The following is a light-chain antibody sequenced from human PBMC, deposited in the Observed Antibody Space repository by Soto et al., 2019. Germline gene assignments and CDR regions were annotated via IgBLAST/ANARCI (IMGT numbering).Light chain of an antibody. J-gene: IGKJ4*01. CDR1: QSIRNH. CDR2: AAS. V-gene: IGKV1-39*01. Sequence: DIQMTQSPSSLSASEGDRVTITCRASQSIRNHLNWYQQKPGKAPKLLIYAASTLQGGVPSRFSGRGSETDFTLTISSLQPEDLATYYCQQTYNTPLTFGGGTKVEIK. CDR3: QQTYNTPLT.